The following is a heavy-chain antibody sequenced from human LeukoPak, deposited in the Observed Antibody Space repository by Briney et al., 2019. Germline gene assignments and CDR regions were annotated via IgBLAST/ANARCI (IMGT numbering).Heavy chain of an antibody. V-gene: IGHV1-2*02. Sequence: ASVKVSCKASGYTFTGYYMHWVRQAPGQGLEWMGWISPNSGGTNYAQKFQGRVTMTRDTSISTAYMELSRLRSDDTAVYYCAREGAAADNYYYYMDVWGKGTTVTISS. CDR3: AREGAAADNYYYYMDV. J-gene: IGHJ6*03. CDR2: ISPNSGGT. CDR1: GYTFTGYY. D-gene: IGHD6-13*01.